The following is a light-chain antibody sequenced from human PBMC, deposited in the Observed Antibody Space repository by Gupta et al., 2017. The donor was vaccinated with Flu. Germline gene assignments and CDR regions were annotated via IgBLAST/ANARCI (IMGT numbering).Light chain of an antibody. V-gene: IGLV3-10*01. Sequence: GQTARITCSGDALPKKYAYWYQQKSGHAPVLIIYEDRKRPSGIPERFSGSSSGTMATLTISGAQVEDEADYYCYSTDTSGNHRVFGGGTKLTVL. CDR2: EDR. CDR3: YSTDTSGNHRV. J-gene: IGLJ3*02. CDR1: ALPKKY.